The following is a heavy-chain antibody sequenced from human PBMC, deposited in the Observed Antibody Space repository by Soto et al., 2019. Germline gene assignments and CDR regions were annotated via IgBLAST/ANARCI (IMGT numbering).Heavy chain of an antibody. CDR1: GYTFTCYY. J-gene: IGHJ6*03. Sequence: ASVKVSCKASGYTFTCYYMHWVRQAPGQGLEWMGWINPNSGGTNYAQKFQGWVTMTRDTSISTAYMELSRLRSDDTAVYYCARDRLFLRAAGTFPYYYYYYMDVWGKGTTVTVSS. D-gene: IGHD6-13*01. CDR2: INPNSGGT. V-gene: IGHV1-2*04. CDR3: ARDRLFLRAAGTFPYYYYYYMDV.